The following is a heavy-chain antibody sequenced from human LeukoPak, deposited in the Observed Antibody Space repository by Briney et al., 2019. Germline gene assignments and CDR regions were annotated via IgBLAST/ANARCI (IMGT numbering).Heavy chain of an antibody. CDR2: LNSDGDST. CDR1: GFTFSSSA. CDR3: AREYCSSSSCYFDY. D-gene: IGHD2-2*01. V-gene: IGHV3-74*01. Sequence: QPGGPLRLSCSASGFTFSSSAMYWVRQAPGKGLVWVSRLNSDGDSTSYADSVKGRFTISRDNAKNTLCLQMNSLRAEDTAVYYCAREYCSSSSCYFDYWGQGTLVTVSS. J-gene: IGHJ4*02.